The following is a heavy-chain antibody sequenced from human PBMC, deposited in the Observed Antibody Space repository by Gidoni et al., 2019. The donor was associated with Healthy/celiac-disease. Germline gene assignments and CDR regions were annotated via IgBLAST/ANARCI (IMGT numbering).Heavy chain of an antibody. Sequence: QVQLQESGPGLVKPSQTLSLTCTVPGGSISRGDYYWSWIRQPPGQGLEWIGYIYYSGSTYYNPSLKSRVTISVDTSKNQFSLKLSSVTAADTAVYYCARVLSDRYYYYYMDVWGKGTTVTVSS. CDR3: ARVLSDRYYYYYMDV. D-gene: IGHD3-9*01. CDR1: GGSISRGDYY. CDR2: IYYSGST. V-gene: IGHV4-30-4*01. J-gene: IGHJ6*03.